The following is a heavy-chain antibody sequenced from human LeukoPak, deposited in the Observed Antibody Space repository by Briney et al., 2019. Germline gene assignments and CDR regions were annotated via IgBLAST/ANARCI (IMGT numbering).Heavy chain of an antibody. CDR1: GFTVSSNY. CDR3: ARERDSSSWYGY. V-gene: IGHV3-66*01. D-gene: IGHD6-13*01. CDR2: IYSGGST. J-gene: IGHJ4*02. Sequence: GGSLRLSCAASGFTVSSNYMSWVRQAPGKGLEWVSVIYSGGSTYYADSVMGRFTISRDNSKNTLYLQMNSLRVEDTAVYYCARERDSSSWYGYWGQGTLVTVSS.